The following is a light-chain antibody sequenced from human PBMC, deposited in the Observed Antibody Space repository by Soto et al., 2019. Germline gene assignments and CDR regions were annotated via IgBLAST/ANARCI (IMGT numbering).Light chain of an antibody. V-gene: IGKV4-1*01. Sequence: DIVMTQSPDSLAASLGERATINCKSSQSVLSTSNNKNYLLWYQQKPGQPPNLLIYWASTRASGVPDRFSGSGSGADFTLTISSLQAEDVAVYYCQQYYSNPRTFGQGTKVEIK. CDR2: WAS. CDR1: QSVLSTSNNKNY. J-gene: IGKJ1*01. CDR3: QQYYSNPRT.